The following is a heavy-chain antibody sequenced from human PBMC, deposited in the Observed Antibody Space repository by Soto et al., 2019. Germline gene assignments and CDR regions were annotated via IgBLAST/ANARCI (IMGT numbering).Heavy chain of an antibody. CDR3: ARHYYDSSGYYHSGP. V-gene: IGHV4-59*01. J-gene: IGHJ5*02. CDR2: IYYSGST. CDR1: GGSISSYY. D-gene: IGHD3-22*01. Sequence: SETLSLTCTVSGGSISSYYWSWIRQPPGKGLEWIGYIYYSGSTNYNPSLKSRVTISVDTSKNQFSLKLSSVTAADTAVYYCARHYYDSSGYYHSGPWGQGTLVTVSS.